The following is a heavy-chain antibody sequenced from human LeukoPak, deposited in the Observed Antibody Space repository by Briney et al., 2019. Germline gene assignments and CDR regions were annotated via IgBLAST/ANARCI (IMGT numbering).Heavy chain of an antibody. V-gene: IGHV3-48*02. CDR1: GFTFSSYS. D-gene: IGHD6-19*01. Sequence: GGSLRLSCAASGFTFSSYSMNWVRQAPGKGLEWVSYISSSSSTIYYADSVKGRFTISRDNAKNSLYLQMNSLRDEDTAVYYCARPPLSLHSSGWDFDYWGQGTLVTVSS. CDR3: ARPPLSLHSSGWDFDY. CDR2: ISSSSSTI. J-gene: IGHJ4*02.